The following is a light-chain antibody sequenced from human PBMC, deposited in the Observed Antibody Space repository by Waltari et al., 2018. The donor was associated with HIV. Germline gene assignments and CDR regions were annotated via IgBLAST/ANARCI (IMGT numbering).Light chain of an antibody. Sequence: DVVMTQSPLSLPVTLGQPASISCRSSQGLLYSDGNTYLNWFQQRPGQSPRRLIYKVSSRASGVPDRFSGSGSGTDSTLQISRVEAEDVGVYYCMQGTHRPITFGQGTRLEIE. CDR2: KVS. CDR3: MQGTHRPIT. V-gene: IGKV2-30*01. J-gene: IGKJ5*01. CDR1: QGLLYSDGNTY.